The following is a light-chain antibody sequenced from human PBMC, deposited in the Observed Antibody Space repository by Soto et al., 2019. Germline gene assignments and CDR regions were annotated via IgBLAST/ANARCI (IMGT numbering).Light chain of an antibody. Sequence: DIQMTQSPSSLSASVGDRVTITCQASQDISNYLNWYQQKPGKAPKLLIYDASNLETVVPSRFSGSGSGTDFTFTISSLQPEDIATYYCQQYRTFGQGTRLEIK. CDR3: QQYRT. CDR2: DAS. J-gene: IGKJ5*01. CDR1: QDISNY. V-gene: IGKV1-33*01.